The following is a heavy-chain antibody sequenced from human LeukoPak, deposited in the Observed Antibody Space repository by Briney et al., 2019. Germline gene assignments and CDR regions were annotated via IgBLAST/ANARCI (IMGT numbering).Heavy chain of an antibody. CDR2: IWYDGNNK. D-gene: IGHD6-25*01. CDR1: GFIFNNYG. J-gene: IGHJ4*02. V-gene: IGHV3-30*02. CDR3: VKDASLSWGGSLDH. Sequence: GGSLRLSCAASGFIFNNYGMHWVRQAPGKGLEWVAFIWYDGNNKNYADSVKGRFTISRDNSKNTLYLQMNSLRAEDTAVYYCVKDASLSWGGSLDHWGQGILVTVSS.